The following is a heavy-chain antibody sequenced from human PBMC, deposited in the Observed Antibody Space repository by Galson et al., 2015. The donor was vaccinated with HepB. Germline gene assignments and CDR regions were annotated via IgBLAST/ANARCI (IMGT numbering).Heavy chain of an antibody. D-gene: IGHD1-26*01. CDR1: AYIFSGYY. CDR2: INPQSGAT. J-gene: IGHJ4*02. V-gene: IGHV1-2*06. Sequence: SVKVSCKASAYIFSGYYIHWVRQAPGQGLEWMGRINPQSGATNSVQKFQGRVSLTRDASTNTAYMELSRLGSDDTAVYFCASPPVGEGQILNYWGQGTLVTVS. CDR3: ASPPVGEGQILNY.